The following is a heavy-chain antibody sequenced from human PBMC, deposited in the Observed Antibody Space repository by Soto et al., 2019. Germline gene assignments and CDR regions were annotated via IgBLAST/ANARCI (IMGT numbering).Heavy chain of an antibody. Sequence: ETLCLTCTVSGGSITTTSFSWDWIRQPPGKGLEWIGSVFYSGGTFYNPSLKSRVTISVDTSKNQFFLNLTFVSAPDTAVYFCGSSGWYIATGYWGQGALVTVSS. J-gene: IGHJ4*02. CDR3: GSSGWYIATGY. V-gene: IGHV4-39*01. D-gene: IGHD6-19*01. CDR1: GGSITTTSFS. CDR2: VFYSGGT.